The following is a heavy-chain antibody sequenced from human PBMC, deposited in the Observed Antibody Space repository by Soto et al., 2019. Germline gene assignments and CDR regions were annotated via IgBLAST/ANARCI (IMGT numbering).Heavy chain of an antibody. CDR2: IYHSGST. D-gene: IGHD3-22*01. CDR1: GGSISSGGYS. J-gene: IGHJ5*02. Sequence: LSLTCAVSGGSISSGGYSWSWIRQPPGKGLEWIGYIYHSGSTYYNPSLKSRVTISVDRSKNQLSLKLSSVTAADTAVYYCARSKKWLNWFDPWGQGTLVTVSS. V-gene: IGHV4-30-2*01. CDR3: ARSKKWLNWFDP.